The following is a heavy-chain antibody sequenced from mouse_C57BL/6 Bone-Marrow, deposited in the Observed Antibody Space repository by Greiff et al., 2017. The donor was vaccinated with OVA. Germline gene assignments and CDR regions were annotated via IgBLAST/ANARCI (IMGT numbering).Heavy chain of an antibody. CDR1: GFNIKDYY. J-gene: IGHJ2*01. D-gene: IGHD1-1*01. Sequence: EVQLQQSGAELVKPGASVKLSCTASGFNIKDYYMHWVKQRTEQGLEWIGRIDPEDGETKYAQKFQGKATITADKSSNTAYLQLSILTSEDTAVYYCATLWRPHDYGTFDDWGQGTTLTVSS. V-gene: IGHV14-2*01. CDR2: IDPEDGET. CDR3: ATLWRPHDYGTFDD.